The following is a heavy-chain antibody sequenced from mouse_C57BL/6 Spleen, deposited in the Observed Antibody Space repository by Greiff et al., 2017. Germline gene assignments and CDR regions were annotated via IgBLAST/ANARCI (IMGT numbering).Heavy chain of an antibody. CDR1: GFNIKDYY. Sequence: EVQLQQSGAELVRPGASVKLSCTASGFNIKDYYMHWVKQRPEQGLEWIGRIDPEDGDTEYAPKFQGKATMTADTSSNTAYLQLSSLTSEDTAVYYCTTSGLRPPYCYAMDYWGQGTSVTVSS. D-gene: IGHD1-2*01. V-gene: IGHV14-1*01. CDR2: IDPEDGDT. J-gene: IGHJ4*01. CDR3: TTSGLRPPYCYAMDY.